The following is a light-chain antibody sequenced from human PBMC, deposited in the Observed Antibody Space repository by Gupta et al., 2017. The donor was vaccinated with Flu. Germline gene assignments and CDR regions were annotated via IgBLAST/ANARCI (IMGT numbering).Light chain of an antibody. CDR2: KDT. J-gene: IGLJ3*02. Sequence: GDVFPRQFVYWSQQKPGQAPVLIIYKDTERPSGIPGRFSGSISGTTATLTISGVQAKDEADYCCQSADSNGAYWVFGGGTKLTVL. CDR1: VFPRQF. CDR3: QSADSNGAYWV. V-gene: IGLV3-25*03.